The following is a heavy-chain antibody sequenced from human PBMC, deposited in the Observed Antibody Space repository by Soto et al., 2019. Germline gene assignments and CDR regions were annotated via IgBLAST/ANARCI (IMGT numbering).Heavy chain of an antibody. Sequence: ASVKVSCKASGYTFIKYGIAWVRQAPGQGLEWMGWISGYNGNTNYAQKLQGRVTMTKDTSTSTANMELRSLRSDDTAVYFCAWGYCSGGSCYTGWFDPWGQGTLVTXSS. V-gene: IGHV1-18*01. J-gene: IGHJ5*02. CDR2: ISGYNGNT. CDR1: GYTFIKYG. CDR3: AWGYCSGGSCYTGWFDP. D-gene: IGHD2-15*01.